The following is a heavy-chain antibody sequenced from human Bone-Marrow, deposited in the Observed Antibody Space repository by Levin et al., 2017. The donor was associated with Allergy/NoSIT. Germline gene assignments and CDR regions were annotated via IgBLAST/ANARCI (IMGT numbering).Heavy chain of an antibody. V-gene: IGHV3-7*01. Sequence: PGGSLRLSCAGSGFTFSTYWMTWVRQAPGRGLEWVASIKQDGSEKNYVDSVKGRFTISRDNTKNSLHLQMNSLRGEDTAVYYCARAGERVVIIDYYGVDVWGQGTTVTVSS. CDR3: ARAGERVVIIDYYGVDV. J-gene: IGHJ6*02. CDR2: IKQDGSEK. D-gene: IGHD3-3*01. CDR1: GFTFSTYW.